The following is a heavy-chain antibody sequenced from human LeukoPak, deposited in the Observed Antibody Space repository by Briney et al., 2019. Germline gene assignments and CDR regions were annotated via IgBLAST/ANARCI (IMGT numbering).Heavy chain of an antibody. CDR3: ARVVYWQRLYYYYYMDV. CDR2: IIPIFGTA. D-gene: IGHD3-3*02. Sequence: SVKVSCKASGGTFSSYAISWVRQAPGQGLEWMGGIIPIFGTANYAQKFQGRVTITTDESTSTAYMELSSLRSEDTAVYYCARVVYWQRLYYYYYMDVWGKGTTVTVSS. CDR1: GGTFSSYA. J-gene: IGHJ6*03. V-gene: IGHV1-69*05.